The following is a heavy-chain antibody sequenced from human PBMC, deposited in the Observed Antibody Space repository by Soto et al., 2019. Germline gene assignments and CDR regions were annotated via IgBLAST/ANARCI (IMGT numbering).Heavy chain of an antibody. J-gene: IGHJ4*02. CDR3: ARGSSRWDY. Sequence: SETLSLTCTVSGGSITSYYWSWIRQSPGKGLEWIGNIYYSGSTTYNPSLKSRVTMSVDTSKNQFSLRLSSVTAADTAMYYCARGSSRWDYWGQGTLVTVSS. CDR2: IYYSGST. V-gene: IGHV4-59*12. D-gene: IGHD6-13*01. CDR1: GGSITSYY.